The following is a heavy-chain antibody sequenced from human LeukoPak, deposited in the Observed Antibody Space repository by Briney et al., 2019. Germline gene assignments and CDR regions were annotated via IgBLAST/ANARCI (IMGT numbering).Heavy chain of an antibody. CDR2: ISDSGGST. V-gene: IGHV3-23*01. CDR3: VKSSGWYYYYGMDV. CDR1: GFTFSSYA. Sequence: GGSLRLSCAASGFTFSSYAMSWVRQAPGKGLEWVSGISDSGGSTHYAESVKGRFTISRDNSKNTLYLQMNSLRAEDTAVYYCVKSSGWYYYYGMDVWGQGTTVTVSS. D-gene: IGHD6-25*01. J-gene: IGHJ6*02.